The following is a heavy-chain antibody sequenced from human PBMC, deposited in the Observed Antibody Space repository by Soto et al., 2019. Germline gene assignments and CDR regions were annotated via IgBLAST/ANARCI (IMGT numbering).Heavy chain of an antibody. Sequence: SETLSLTCAVYGGSFSGYYWSWIRQPPGKGLEWIGEINHSGSTNYNPSLKSRVTISVDTSKNQFSLKLSSVTAADTAVYYCARAGVKNRKVRGVMLDYWGQGTMGTVSS. D-gene: IGHD3-10*01. J-gene: IGHJ4*02. CDR1: GGSFSGYY. CDR2: INHSGST. V-gene: IGHV4-34*01. CDR3: ARAGVKNRKVRGVMLDY.